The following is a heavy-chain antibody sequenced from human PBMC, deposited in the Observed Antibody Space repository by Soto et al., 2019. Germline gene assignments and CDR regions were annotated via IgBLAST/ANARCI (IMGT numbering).Heavy chain of an antibody. CDR3: AREGSYYDSSGYYARFNWFDP. Sequence: ASVKVSCKASGYTFTGYYMHWVRQAPGQGLEWMGWINPNSGGTNYAQKFQGRVTMTRDTSISTAYMELSRLRSDDTAVYYCAREGSYYDSSGYYARFNWFDPWGQGTLVTVSS. V-gene: IGHV1-2*02. CDR2: INPNSGGT. D-gene: IGHD3-22*01. J-gene: IGHJ5*02. CDR1: GYTFTGYY.